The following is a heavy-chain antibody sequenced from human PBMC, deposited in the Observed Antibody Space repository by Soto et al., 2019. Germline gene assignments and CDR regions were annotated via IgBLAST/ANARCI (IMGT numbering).Heavy chain of an antibody. V-gene: IGHV4-59*08. D-gene: IGHD2-8*01. CDR2: VHNSGST. Sequence: QVQLQESGPGLLKPSETLSLTCTVSGGSISSHYWSWIRQPPGKRLEWIGYVHNSGSTNYNPTLKTHVTTAIDTSRNQFILTLSAVTATDKAVYYCASPVYELDNGENNWFDSWGQGILVTVSS. CDR3: ASPVYELDNGENNWFDS. CDR1: GGSISSHY. J-gene: IGHJ5*01.